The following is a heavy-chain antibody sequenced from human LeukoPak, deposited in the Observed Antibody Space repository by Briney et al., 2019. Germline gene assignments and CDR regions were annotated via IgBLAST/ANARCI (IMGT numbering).Heavy chain of an antibody. CDR3: ARENLLGGFFDY. CDR2: IWYDGSNT. D-gene: IGHD5-12*01. CDR1: GFTFSNYG. J-gene: IGHJ4*02. Sequence: PGGSLRLSCAASGFTFSNYGMHWVRQAPGKGLEWVAVIWYDGSNTYYADSVKGRFTFSRDNSKNTLYLQMNSLRAEDTAVYYCARENLLGGFFDYWGQGILVTVSS. V-gene: IGHV3-33*01.